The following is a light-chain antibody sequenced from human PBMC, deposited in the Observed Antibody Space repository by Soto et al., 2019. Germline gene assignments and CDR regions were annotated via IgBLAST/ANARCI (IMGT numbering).Light chain of an antibody. J-gene: IGKJ1*01. CDR3: QHYNSYSEA. Sequence: IQMTLSPSTLSASVGDRVTITCRASQTISSWLAWYQQKPGKAPKLLIYKASTLKSGVPSRFSGSGSGTEFTLTISSLQTDDFATYYCQHYNSYSEAFGQGTKVDI. CDR2: KAS. V-gene: IGKV1-5*03. CDR1: QTISSW.